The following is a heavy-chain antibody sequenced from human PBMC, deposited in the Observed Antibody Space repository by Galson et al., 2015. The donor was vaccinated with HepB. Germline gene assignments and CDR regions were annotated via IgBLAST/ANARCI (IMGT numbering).Heavy chain of an antibody. CDR2: INGRGSTR. V-gene: IGHV3-23*01. D-gene: IGHD3-16*01. Sequence: SLRLSCAGSGFIFRHHAMAWIRPAPGKGLEWVSGINGRGSTRSSSDAVKGRFSISRDNSKDTVFLQMDNLRAEDTAVYYCVKEGSWFGGDWFDPWGQGALVTVS. CDR1: GFIFRHHA. J-gene: IGHJ5*02. CDR3: VKEGSWFGGDWFDP.